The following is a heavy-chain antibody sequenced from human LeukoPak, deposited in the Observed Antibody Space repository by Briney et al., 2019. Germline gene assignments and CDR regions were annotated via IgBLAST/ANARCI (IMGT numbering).Heavy chain of an antibody. J-gene: IGHJ4*02. D-gene: IGHD3-3*01. CDR1: GYTFTSYD. CDR2: MNPNSGNT. Sequence: ASVKVSCKASGYTFTSYDINWVRQATGQGLEWMGWMNPNSGNTGYAQKFQGRVTITRNTSISTAYMELNSLRAEDTAVYYCARDRLITIFGVVTGSFDYWGQGTLVTVSS. V-gene: IGHV1-8*03. CDR3: ARDRLITIFGVVTGSFDY.